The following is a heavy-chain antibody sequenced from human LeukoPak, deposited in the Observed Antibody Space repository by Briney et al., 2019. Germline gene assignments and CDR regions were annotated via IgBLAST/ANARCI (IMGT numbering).Heavy chain of an antibody. CDR1: GGSFSGYY. J-gene: IGHJ4*02. D-gene: IGHD6-6*01. CDR3: ARSSIAARHSSGFDY. CDR2: INHSGST. V-gene: IGHV4-34*01. Sequence: PSETLSLTCAVYGGSFSGYYWSWIRQPPGKGLEWIGEINHSGSTNYNPSLKSRVTISVDTSKNQISLKLSSVTAADTAVYYCARSSIAARHSSGFDYWGQGTLVTVSS.